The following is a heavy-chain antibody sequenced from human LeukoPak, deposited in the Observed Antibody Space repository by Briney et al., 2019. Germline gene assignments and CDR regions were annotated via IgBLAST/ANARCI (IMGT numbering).Heavy chain of an antibody. CDR1: GGSVTSPTYY. CDR2: IYYSGST. J-gene: IGHJ3*02. V-gene: IGHV4-61*01. D-gene: IGHD1-26*01. CDR3: AGVRLSGTYLDAFDI. Sequence: PSETLSLTCTVSGGSVTSPTYYWSWIRQPPGKGLEWIGYIYYSGSTNYNPSLKSRVTISVDTSKNQFSLKLNSITTADTAVYYCAGVRLSGTYLDAFDIWGQGTMVTVSS.